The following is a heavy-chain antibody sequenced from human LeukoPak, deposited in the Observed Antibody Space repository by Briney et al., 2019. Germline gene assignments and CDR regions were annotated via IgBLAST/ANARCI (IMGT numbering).Heavy chain of an antibody. D-gene: IGHD4-17*01. V-gene: IGHV3-9*01. J-gene: IGHJ3*02. CDR1: GFTFGDYA. CDR3: AKATTTVTIRAFDI. Sequence: GGSLRLSCTASGFTFGDYAMSWVRQAPGKGLEWVSGISWNSGSIGYADSVKGRFTISRDNAKNSLYLQMNSLRAEDTALYYCAKATTTVTIRAFDIWGQGTMVTVSS. CDR2: ISWNSGSI.